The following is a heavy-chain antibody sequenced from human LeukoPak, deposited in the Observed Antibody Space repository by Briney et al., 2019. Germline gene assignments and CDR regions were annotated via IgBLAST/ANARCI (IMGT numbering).Heavy chain of an antibody. Sequence: GGSLRLSCAASGFSFNTYGMHWVRQAPGKGLEWVAFIGHDGTKIYYADSVQGRFTISRDNSKNTLYLEMNSLSGDDTALYYCAKDHVTWGNRYFDHWGQGTPGTVSS. V-gene: IGHV3-30*02. D-gene: IGHD3-16*01. J-gene: IGHJ4*02. CDR2: IGHDGTKI. CDR1: GFSFNTYG. CDR3: AKDHVTWGNRYFDH.